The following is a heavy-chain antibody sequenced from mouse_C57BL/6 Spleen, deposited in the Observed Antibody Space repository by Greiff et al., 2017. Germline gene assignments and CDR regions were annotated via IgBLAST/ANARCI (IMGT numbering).Heavy chain of an antibody. V-gene: IGHV1-26*01. CDR1: GYTFTDYY. CDR2: INPNNGGT. J-gene: IGHJ3*01. Sequence: EVQLQQSGPELVKPGASVKISCKASGYTFTDYYMNWVKQSHGKSLEWIGDINPNNGGTSYNQKFKGKATLTVDKSSSTAYMELRSLTSEDSAVYYCARDYYYGSSFFAYWGQGTLVTVSA. D-gene: IGHD1-1*01. CDR3: ARDYYYGSSFFAY.